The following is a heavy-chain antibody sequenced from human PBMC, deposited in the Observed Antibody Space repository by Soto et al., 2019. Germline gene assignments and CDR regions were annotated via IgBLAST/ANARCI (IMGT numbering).Heavy chain of an antibody. D-gene: IGHD4-17*01. CDR1: GFTFNTYS. V-gene: IGHV3-33*01. CDR3: ARAGGTTVTGLWHFDS. Sequence: GGSLRLSCEASGFTFNTYSMHWVRHPPGKGLEWLAAIWYDGTQKYYADSVKGRFIISRDNSKKTLYLEMNSLRAEDTAVYYCARAGGTTVTGLWHFDSWGQGTLVTVSS. CDR2: IWYDGTQK. J-gene: IGHJ4*02.